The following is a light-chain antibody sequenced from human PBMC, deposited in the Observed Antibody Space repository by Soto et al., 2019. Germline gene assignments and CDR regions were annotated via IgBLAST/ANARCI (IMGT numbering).Light chain of an antibody. Sequence: DIQMTQSPSILSASVGDRVTITCRASQSVSNWLAWYQQKPGKAPQLLIYDVSTLRSGVPSRFSGRGSGTQFTLTISSLQPDDFATYHCQHYHSYFPPTFGPGTKLEI. CDR1: QSVSNW. CDR3: QHYHSYFPPT. V-gene: IGKV1-5*01. J-gene: IGKJ3*01. CDR2: DVS.